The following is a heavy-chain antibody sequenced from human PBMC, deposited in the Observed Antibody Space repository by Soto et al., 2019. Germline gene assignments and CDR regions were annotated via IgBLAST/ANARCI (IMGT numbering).Heavy chain of an antibody. Sequence: GESLKISCQASGYSFTTYWISWVRQMPGKGLECMGRIDPTDSYTDYSPSFEGHVTMSVDRSINTAYLEWSSLKASDSAMYYCARLTLAHDSSGTTCYEFDYWGQGTQVTVSS. J-gene: IGHJ4*02. CDR3: ARLTLAHDSSGTTCYEFDY. V-gene: IGHV5-10-1*01. CDR2: IDPTDSYT. D-gene: IGHD3-22*01. CDR1: GYSFTTYW.